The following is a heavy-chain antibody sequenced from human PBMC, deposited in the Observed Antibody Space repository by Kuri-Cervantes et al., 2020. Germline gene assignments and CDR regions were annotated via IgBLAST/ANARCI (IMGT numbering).Heavy chain of an antibody. Sequence: GESLKISCLASGFTFSSSAMNWVRQAPGKGLEWVSTISDSGGRTYYADSVKGRFTISRDNSKNTLYLQMNSLRAEDTAVYYCAKAPHSSGYGFDYWGQGTLVTVSS. CDR3: AKAPHSSGYGFDY. D-gene: IGHD3-22*01. J-gene: IGHJ4*02. V-gene: IGHV3-23*01. CDR2: ISDSGGRT. CDR1: GFTFSSSA.